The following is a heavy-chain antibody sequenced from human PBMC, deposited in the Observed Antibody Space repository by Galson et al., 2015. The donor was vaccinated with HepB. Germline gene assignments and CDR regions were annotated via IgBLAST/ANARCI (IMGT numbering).Heavy chain of an antibody. D-gene: IGHD6-19*01. Sequence: SLRLSCAASGFTFSSYAMSWVRQAPGKGLEWVSAISGSGGSTYYADSVKGRFTISRDNSKNTLYLQMNSLRAEDTAVYYCARKGWQWLVTDYWGQGTLVTVSS. CDR3: ARKGWQWLVTDY. CDR1: GFTFSSYA. V-gene: IGHV3-23*01. J-gene: IGHJ4*02. CDR2: ISGSGGST.